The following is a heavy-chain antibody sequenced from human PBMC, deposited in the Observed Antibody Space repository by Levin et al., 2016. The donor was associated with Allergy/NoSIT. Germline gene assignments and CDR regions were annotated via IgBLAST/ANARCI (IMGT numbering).Heavy chain of an antibody. V-gene: IGHV4-59*01. D-gene: IGHD6-19*01. CDR2: TYNTGGG. CDR1: GVPINSNS. CDR3: ARGGSQQWLVDEY. J-gene: IGHJ4*02. Sequence: SETLSLTCTVSGVPINSNSWSWIRQSPGKGLEWIGITYNTGGGNYNPSLQSRVTILVDTSKNQFSLRLSSVTAADTAVYYCARGGSQQWLVDEYWGQGTLVTVSS.